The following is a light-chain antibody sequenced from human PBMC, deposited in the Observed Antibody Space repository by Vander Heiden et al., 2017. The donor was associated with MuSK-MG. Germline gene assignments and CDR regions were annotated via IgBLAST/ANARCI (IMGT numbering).Light chain of an antibody. CDR2: AAS. V-gene: IGKV1-39*01. CDR3: QQSYSTSPLT. CDR1: QSISSF. Sequence: DIQMTQSPSSLSASVGDRVTITCRASQSISSFLNWYQQKPGKAPKLLIYAASSLQSGVPSRFSGSGSGTDFTLTISSLQPEDFGTYYCQQSYSTSPLTFGGGTKVEIK. J-gene: IGKJ4*01.